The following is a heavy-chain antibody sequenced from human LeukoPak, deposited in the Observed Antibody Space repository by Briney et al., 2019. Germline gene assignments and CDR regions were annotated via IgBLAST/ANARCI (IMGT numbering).Heavy chain of an antibody. CDR2: INSKGGSI. V-gene: IGHV3-20*04. J-gene: IGHJ4*02. D-gene: IGHD2-15*01. CDR3: ARVDSDCSGGSCYTGLFDY. CDR1: GFTFDDYA. Sequence: SGRSLRLSCAASGFTFDDYAMGWVRRAPGRGLEWASGINSKGGSIGYADSVKGRFTISRDNAKNSLYLQMNSLRAEDTALYYCARVDSDCSGGSCYTGLFDYWGQGTLVTVSS.